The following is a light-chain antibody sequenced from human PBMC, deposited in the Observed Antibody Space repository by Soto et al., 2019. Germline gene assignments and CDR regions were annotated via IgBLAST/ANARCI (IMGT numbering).Light chain of an antibody. CDR2: RNN. V-gene: IGLV1-47*01. CDR3: AAWDDSPSGGRV. CDR1: SSNIGSNY. J-gene: IGLJ3*02. Sequence: QSVLTQPPSASGTPGQRVTISCSGSSSNIGSNYVYWYQQLPGTAPKLLIYRNNQRPSGVPDRFSGSKSGTSASLAISGLRSEDEADYYCAAWDDSPSGGRVFGGGTKLTVL.